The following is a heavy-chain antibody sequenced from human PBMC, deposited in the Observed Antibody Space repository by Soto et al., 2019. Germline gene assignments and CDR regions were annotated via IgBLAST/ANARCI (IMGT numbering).Heavy chain of an antibody. CDR3: ARDLLHRSDY. J-gene: IGHJ4*02. Sequence: VGSLRLSCAASGFTVSSNYMSWVRQAPGKGLEWVSVIYSGGSTYYADSVKGRFTISRDNSKNTLYLQMNSLRAEDTAVYYCARDLLHRSDYWGQGTLVTVSS. D-gene: IGHD1-26*01. CDR1: GFTVSSNY. CDR2: IYSGGST. V-gene: IGHV3-53*01.